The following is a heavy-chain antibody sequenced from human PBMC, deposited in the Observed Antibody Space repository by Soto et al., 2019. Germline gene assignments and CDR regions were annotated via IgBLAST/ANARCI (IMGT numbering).Heavy chain of an antibody. J-gene: IGHJ5*02. CDR3: ARSPDGAVLLTLTWFDP. CDR2: TYYRSKWYT. CDR1: GDSVSINTAA. V-gene: IGHV6-1*01. D-gene: IGHD1-26*01. Sequence: SQTLSLTCAISGDSVSINTAAWSWIRQSPSRGLEWLGRTYYRSKWYTEYAESVKSRITIKPDTSKNQVSLQLSSVTAEDTAVYYCARSPDGAVLLTLTWFDPWGQGTLVTVSS.